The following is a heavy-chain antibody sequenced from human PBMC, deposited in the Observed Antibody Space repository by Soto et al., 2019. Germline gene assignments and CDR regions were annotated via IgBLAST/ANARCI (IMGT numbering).Heavy chain of an antibody. CDR2: IRSKAYGGTT. CDR3: TRSVFGVVITQDNWFDP. CDR1: GFTFGDYA. V-gene: IGHV3-49*03. D-gene: IGHD3-3*01. Sequence: PGGSLRLSCTASGFTFGDYAMSWFRQTPGKGLEWVGFIRSKAYGGTTEYAASVKGRFTISRDDSKSIAYLQMNSPKTEDTAVYYCTRSVFGVVITQDNWFDPWGQGTLVTVSS. J-gene: IGHJ5*02.